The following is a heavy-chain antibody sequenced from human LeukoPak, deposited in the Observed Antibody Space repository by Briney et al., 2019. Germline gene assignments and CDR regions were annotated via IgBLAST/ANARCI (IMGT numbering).Heavy chain of an antibody. CDR2: MNPNSGNT. V-gene: IGHV1-8*03. D-gene: IGHD3-22*01. CDR1: GYTFTSYD. CDR3: ARMIVVSDAFDI. J-gene: IGHJ3*02. Sequence: ASVKASCKASGYTFTSYDINWVRQATGQGLEWMGGMNPNSGNTGYAQKFQGRVTITRNTSISTAYMELSSLRSEDTAVYYCARMIVVSDAFDIWGQGTMVTVSS.